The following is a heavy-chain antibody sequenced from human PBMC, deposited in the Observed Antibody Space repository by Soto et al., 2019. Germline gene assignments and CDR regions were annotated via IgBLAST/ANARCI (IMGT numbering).Heavy chain of an antibody. CDR3: ARGRDDSTGYYYSIGMDV. V-gene: IGHV4-34*01. CDR1: GGSFSGYY. CDR2: INHSGST. Sequence: PSETLSLTCAVYGGSFSGYYWSWIRQYPGKGLEWIGEINHSGSTNYNPSLESRVTISVDTSKNQFSLKLSSVTAADTAVYYCARGRDDSTGYYYSIGMDVWGQGTTVTVSS. J-gene: IGHJ6*02. D-gene: IGHD3-22*01.